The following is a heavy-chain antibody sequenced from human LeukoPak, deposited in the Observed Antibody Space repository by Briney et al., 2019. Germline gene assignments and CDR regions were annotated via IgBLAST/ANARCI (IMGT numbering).Heavy chain of an antibody. D-gene: IGHD3-10*01. Sequence: ASVKVSCKASGYTFTSYAMHWVRQAPGQGLESMGWINAGNGNTKYSQKFQGRVTITRDTSASTAYMELSSLRSEDTAVYYCARYYYGSGSYSPGYYGMDVWGQGTTVTVSS. CDR2: INAGNGNT. CDR1: GYTFTSYA. CDR3: ARYYYGSGSYSPGYYGMDV. V-gene: IGHV1-3*01. J-gene: IGHJ6*02.